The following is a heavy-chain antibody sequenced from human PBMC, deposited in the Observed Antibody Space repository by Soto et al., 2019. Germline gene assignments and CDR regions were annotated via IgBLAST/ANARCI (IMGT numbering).Heavy chain of an antibody. CDR3: ARVGSKSFYYATDV. CDR2: ICTGGTT. J-gene: IGHJ6*02. CDR1: GGSLSSFC. V-gene: IGHV4-4*09. D-gene: IGHD4-4*01. Sequence: SETLSLTCAVSGGSLSSFCWTWIRPTPGQGLEWIGYICTGGTTKYNPSLKSRVTMSVDTSKTQFSLKLTSVTAADTAVYYCARVGSKSFYYATDVWGQGTTVTVSS.